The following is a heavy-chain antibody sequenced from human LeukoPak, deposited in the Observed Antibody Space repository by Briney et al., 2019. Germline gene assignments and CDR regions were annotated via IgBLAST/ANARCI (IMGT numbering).Heavy chain of an antibody. Sequence: PGGSLRLSCAVSGFTFSRSAMSWVRHAPGKGLEWVSAIADGGTSTYYADSVKGRFTISRDISKNTLYLQMNSLRAEDTAVYYCAKAVGNPPYYFDYWGQGTLVTVSS. CDR3: AKAVGNPPYYFDY. CDR1: GFTFSRSA. CDR2: IADGGTST. V-gene: IGHV3-23*01. D-gene: IGHD2-21*01. J-gene: IGHJ4*02.